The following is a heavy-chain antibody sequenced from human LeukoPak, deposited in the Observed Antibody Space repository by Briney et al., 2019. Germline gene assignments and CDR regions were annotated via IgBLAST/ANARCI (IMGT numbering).Heavy chain of an antibody. D-gene: IGHD5-18*01. CDR1: GFTFSSYS. CDR2: INTDGSST. CDR3: ARDSPDTATDY. Sequence: GGSLRLSCAASGFTFSSYSMNWVRQAPGKGLVWVSRINTDGSSTSYADSVKGRFTISRDNAKNTLYLQMNSLRAEDTAVYYCARDSPDTATDYWGQGTLVTVSS. J-gene: IGHJ4*02. V-gene: IGHV3-74*01.